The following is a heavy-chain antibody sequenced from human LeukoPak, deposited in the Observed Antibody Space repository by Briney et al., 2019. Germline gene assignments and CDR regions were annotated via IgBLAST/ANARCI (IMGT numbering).Heavy chain of an antibody. Sequence: KAGGSLRLSCAASGFTFSDYAMHWVRQAPGKGLEWVTVISYDGGNKYYADSVKGRFTISRDNSKNTLYLQMNSLRAEDTAVYYCASGSSWYAPLNNWGQGTLVTVSS. CDR1: GFTFSDYA. D-gene: IGHD6-13*01. CDR2: ISYDGGNK. CDR3: ASGSSWYAPLNN. V-gene: IGHV3-30-3*01. J-gene: IGHJ4*02.